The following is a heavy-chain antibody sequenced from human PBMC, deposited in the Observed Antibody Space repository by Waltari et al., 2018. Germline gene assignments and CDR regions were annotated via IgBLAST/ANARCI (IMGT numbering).Heavy chain of an antibody. J-gene: IGHJ4*02. D-gene: IGHD2-15*01. V-gene: IGHV4-39*01. CDR3: ARRWGGRLGPANERPPFDL. Sequence: QVQLQESGPRLVKPSETLSLTCSVSGASVTTTSYYWGWIRQSPGKGLEWIGSAYFSGNTYYNPSLRSRGSISIDESKNQFSLKLTSVTGAGTSTYFCARRWGGRLGPANERPPFDLWGQGILVTVSS. CDR2: AYFSGNT. CDR1: GASVTTTSYY.